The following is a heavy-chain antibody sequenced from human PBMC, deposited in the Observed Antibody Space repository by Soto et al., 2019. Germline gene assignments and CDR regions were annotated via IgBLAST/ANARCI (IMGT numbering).Heavy chain of an antibody. V-gene: IGHV1-69*13. CDR2: IIPIFGTA. Sequence: SSVKTSCKXSGGTFSSYPISWGRQAPGQELEWLGGIIPIFGTANYAQKFQGRVTITADESTSTAYMELSSLRSEDTAVYYCARDRWAVTTGYYYYGMDVWGQGTTVTVSS. J-gene: IGHJ6*02. D-gene: IGHD4-4*01. CDR3: ARDRWAVTTGYYYYGMDV. CDR1: GGTFSSYP.